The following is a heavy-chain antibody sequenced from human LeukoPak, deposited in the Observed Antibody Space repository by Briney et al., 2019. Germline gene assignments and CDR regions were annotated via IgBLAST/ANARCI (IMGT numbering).Heavy chain of an antibody. CDR2: IDWDDDK. CDR3: ARIRRTGSYPEFDY. D-gene: IGHD1-26*01. V-gene: IGHV2-70*11. CDR1: GFSLTTSGMC. J-gene: IGHJ4*02. Sequence: SGPTLVNPTQTLTLTCTFSGFSLTTSGMCVSWIRQPPGKALEWLARIDWDDDKYYSTSLKTRLTISKDTSKNQVVLTMTNMDPVDTATYYCARIRRTGSYPEFDYWGQGTLVTVSS.